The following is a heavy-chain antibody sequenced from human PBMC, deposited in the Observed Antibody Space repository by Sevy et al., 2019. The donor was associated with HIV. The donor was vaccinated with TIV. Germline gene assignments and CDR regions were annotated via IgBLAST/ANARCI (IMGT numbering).Heavy chain of an antibody. CDR1: GYRLIEVS. CDR2: LDPEDGET. J-gene: IGHJ6*02. CDR3: AADRGEDYCSGNSCQRHYYNGLDV. V-gene: IGHV1-24*01. Sequence: ASVKVSCKVAGYRLIEVSMHWVRQAPGKGLEWMGHLDPEDGETIYAQKFQGRVTMTEDTSTDTAYMEVGSLRSEYTAVYYCAADRGEDYCSGNSCQRHYYNGLDVWGQGTTVTVSS. D-gene: IGHD2-15*01.